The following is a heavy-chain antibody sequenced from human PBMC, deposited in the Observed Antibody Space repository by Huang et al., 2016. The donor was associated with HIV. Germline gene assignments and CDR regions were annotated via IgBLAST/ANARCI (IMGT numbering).Heavy chain of an antibody. D-gene: IGHD3-3*01. Sequence: QVQLQESGPGLVKPSETLSLTCTVSGGSISTHYWSWVRQPPGKGLEWIWSIDYSGSTNYRPSLKSRVTILLDTSKNQFSLRVNSVTAADTAMYYCARDHHDFWRGYRRMYFFDHWGQGTLVTVSS. V-gene: IGHV4-59*11. CDR2: IDYSGST. J-gene: IGHJ4*02. CDR3: ARDHHDFWRGYRRMYFFDH. CDR1: GGSISTHY.